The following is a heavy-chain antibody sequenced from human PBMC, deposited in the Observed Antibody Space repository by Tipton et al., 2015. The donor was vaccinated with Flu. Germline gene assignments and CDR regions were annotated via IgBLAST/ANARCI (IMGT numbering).Heavy chain of an antibody. CDR3: AKLVYFDSSGYYRYYFDY. CDR2: IHRTGSP. V-gene: IGHV4-38-2*01. Sequence: TLSLTCSVSGDSIGSSYLWGWIRQPPGQGLEWIGNIHRTGSPYYNPSLKSRVTMSLDTSKNLFSMKLYSVTAADTAVYYCAKLVYFDSSGYYRYYFDYWGQGTLVTVSS. J-gene: IGHJ4*02. D-gene: IGHD3-22*01. CDR1: GDSIGSSYL.